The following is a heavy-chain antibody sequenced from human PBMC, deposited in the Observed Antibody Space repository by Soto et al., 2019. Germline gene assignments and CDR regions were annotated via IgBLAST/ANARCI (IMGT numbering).Heavy chain of an antibody. D-gene: IGHD3-9*01. CDR2: IRSKTDGGTT. Sequence: SGGSLRLSCAASGFTFSSYAMSWVRQAPGKGLEWVGRIRSKTDGGTTDYAAPVKGRFTISRDDSKNTLYLQMNSLKTEDTAVYYCTTVEPTGYFDWLSMGDYYYYYMDVWGKGTTVTVSS. CDR1: GFTFSSYA. CDR3: TTVEPTGYFDWLSMGDYYYYYMDV. V-gene: IGHV3-15*01. J-gene: IGHJ6*03.